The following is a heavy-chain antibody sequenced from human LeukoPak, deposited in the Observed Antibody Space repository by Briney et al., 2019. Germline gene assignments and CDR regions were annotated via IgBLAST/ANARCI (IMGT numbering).Heavy chain of an antibody. D-gene: IGHD5-18*01. Sequence: SETLSLTCAVYGGSFSGYYWSWIRQPPGKGLEWVGEINHSGSTNYNPSLKSRVTISVDTSKNQFSLKLSSVTAADTAVYYCASPLGYSYGLGYWGQGTLVTVSS. CDR2: INHSGST. J-gene: IGHJ4*02. V-gene: IGHV4-34*01. CDR1: GGSFSGYY. CDR3: ASPLGYSYGLGY.